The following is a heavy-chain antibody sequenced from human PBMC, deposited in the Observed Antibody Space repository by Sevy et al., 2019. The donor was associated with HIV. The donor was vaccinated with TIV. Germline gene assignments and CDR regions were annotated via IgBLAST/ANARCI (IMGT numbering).Heavy chain of an antibody. CDR1: GFTFDDYA. D-gene: IGHD6-19*01. V-gene: IGHV3-9*01. CDR3: AKDIGNFERMWLVLDY. CDR2: ISWNRGSI. Sequence: GGSLRLSCAASGFTFDDYAMHWVRQAPGKGLEWVSGISWNRGSIGYADSVKGRFTISRDNAKNSLYLQMNSLRAEDTALYYCAKDIGNFERMWLVLDYWGQGTLVTVSS. J-gene: IGHJ4*02.